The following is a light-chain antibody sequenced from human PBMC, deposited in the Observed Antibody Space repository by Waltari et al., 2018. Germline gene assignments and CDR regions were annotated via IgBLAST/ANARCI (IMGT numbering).Light chain of an antibody. CDR1: RSLLHSSGYNY. Sequence: DIVMTQSTLSLPVTPGEPASISCKSSRSLLHSSGYNYVDWYLQKPGQSPQLLISLGSNRASGVPDRFSGSGSGTDFTLKISRVDAEDVGVYYCMQALQSPLTFGGGTKVEIK. J-gene: IGKJ4*01. V-gene: IGKV2-28*01. CDR2: LGS. CDR3: MQALQSPLT.